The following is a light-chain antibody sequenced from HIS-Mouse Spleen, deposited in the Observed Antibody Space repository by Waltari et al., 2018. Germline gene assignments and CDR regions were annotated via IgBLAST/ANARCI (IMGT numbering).Light chain of an antibody. CDR2: SNN. J-gene: IGLJ2*01. V-gene: IGLV1-44*01. CDR3: AAWDDSLNGVV. Sequence: QSVLTQPPSASGTPVQRVTISCSGSSSNIGSNTAHWYQQLPGTAPKLLIYSNNQRPSGVPDRFSGSKSGTSASLAISGLQSEDEADYYCAAWDDSLNGVVFGGGTKLTVL. CDR1: SSNIGSNT.